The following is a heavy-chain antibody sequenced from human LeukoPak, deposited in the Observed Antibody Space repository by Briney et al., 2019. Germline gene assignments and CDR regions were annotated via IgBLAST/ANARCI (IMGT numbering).Heavy chain of an antibody. CDR1: GGSFSGYY. J-gene: IGHJ4*02. CDR2: INHSGST. Sequence: PSETLSLTCAVYGGSFSGYYWSWIRQPPGKGLEWIGEINHSGSTNYNPSRKSRVTIAVDTSKNQFSLKLSAVTAADTAVYYCARVGYCSSTSCYVGDYWGQGTLVTVSS. D-gene: IGHD2-2*01. CDR3: ARVGYCSSTSCYVGDY. V-gene: IGHV4-34*01.